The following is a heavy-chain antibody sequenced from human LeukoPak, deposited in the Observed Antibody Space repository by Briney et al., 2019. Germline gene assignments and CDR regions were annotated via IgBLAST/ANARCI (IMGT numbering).Heavy chain of an antibody. CDR1: GGSISSYY. CDR2: IYYSGST. CDR3: AREILGACSSTSCFPGGEFDP. J-gene: IGHJ5*02. Sequence: SETLSLTCTVSGGSISSYYWSWIRQPPGKGLEWIGYIYYSGSTNYNPSLKSRVTISVDTSKNQFSLKLSSVTAADTAAYYCAREILGACSSTSCFPGGEFDPWGQGTRVTVSS. V-gene: IGHV4-59*01. D-gene: IGHD2-2*01.